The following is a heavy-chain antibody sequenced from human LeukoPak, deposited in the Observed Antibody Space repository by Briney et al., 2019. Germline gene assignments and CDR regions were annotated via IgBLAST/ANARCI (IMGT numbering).Heavy chain of an antibody. CDR3: ARVRYCSSTSCYDAFDI. D-gene: IGHD2-2*01. CDR2: IYTSGST. CDR1: GGSISGGSYY. V-gene: IGHV4-61*02. Sequence: SQTLSLTCTVSGGSISGGSYYWSWIRQPAGKGLEWIGRIYTSGSTNYNPSLKSRVTISVDTSKNQFSLKLSSVTAADTAVYYCARVRYCSSTSCYDAFDIWGQGTMVTVSS. J-gene: IGHJ3*02.